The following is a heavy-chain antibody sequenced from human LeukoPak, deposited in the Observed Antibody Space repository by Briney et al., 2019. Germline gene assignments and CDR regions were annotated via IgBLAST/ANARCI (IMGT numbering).Heavy chain of an antibody. CDR2: MNPNSGNT. Sequence: ASVKVSCKASGYTFTSYDINWVRQATGQGLEWMGWMNPNSGNTGYAQKFQDRVTITRDTPARTAYMALSSLRFEDTAIYYCARGAMSSHYGLDVWGQGTTVTVSS. CDR1: GYTFTSYD. J-gene: IGHJ6*02. V-gene: IGHV1-8*01. D-gene: IGHD3-10*01. CDR3: ARGAMSSHYGLDV.